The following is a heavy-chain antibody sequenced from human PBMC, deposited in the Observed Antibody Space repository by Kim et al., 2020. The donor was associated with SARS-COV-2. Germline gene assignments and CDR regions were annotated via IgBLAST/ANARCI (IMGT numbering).Heavy chain of an antibody. CDR1: GFTFRNYW. Sequence: GGSLRLSCAASGFTFRNYWMSWVRQAPGKGLEWVANIKEDGTEKYYVDSVKGRFTISRDNGKNALYLQMSSLRDEDTAVYYCARDPSTGSDRGADHWGQGTLVTVSS. V-gene: IGHV3-7*03. J-gene: IGHJ4*02. CDR3: ARDPSTGSDRGADH. D-gene: IGHD2-8*02. CDR2: IKEDGTEK.